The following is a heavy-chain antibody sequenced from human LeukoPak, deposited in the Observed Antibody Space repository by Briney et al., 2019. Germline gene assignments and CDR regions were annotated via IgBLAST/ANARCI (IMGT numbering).Heavy chain of an antibody. CDR3: ARGRVVIIGGYALSLDY. CDR2: INPNSGGT. CDR1: GYTFTGYY. D-gene: IGHD3-3*01. J-gene: IGHJ4*02. Sequence: ASVKVSCKASGYTFTGYYMHWVRQAPGQGLEWMGWINPNSGGTNYAQKFQGRVTMTRDTSISTAYMELSRLRSDDTVVYYCARGRVVIIGGYALSLDYWGQGTLVTVSS. V-gene: IGHV1-2*02.